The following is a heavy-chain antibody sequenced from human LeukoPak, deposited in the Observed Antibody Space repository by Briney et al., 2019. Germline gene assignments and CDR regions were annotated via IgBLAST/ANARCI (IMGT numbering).Heavy chain of an antibody. CDR2: IYHSGST. D-gene: IGHD3-22*01. Sequence: SETLSLTCAVSGGSISSGGYSWSWLRQPPGKGLEWIGYIYHSGSTYYNPSLKSRVTISVDRSKNQFSLKLSSVTAADTAVYYCARASDSSGYPLDAFDIWGQGTMVTVSS. CDR1: GGSISSGGYS. CDR3: ARASDSSGYPLDAFDI. V-gene: IGHV4-30-2*01. J-gene: IGHJ3*02.